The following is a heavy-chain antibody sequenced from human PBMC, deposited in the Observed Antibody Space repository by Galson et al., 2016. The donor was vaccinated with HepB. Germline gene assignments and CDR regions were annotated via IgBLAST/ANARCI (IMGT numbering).Heavy chain of an antibody. CDR1: GFSFSNSG. D-gene: IGHD3-9*01. CDR2: IYYSGTT. J-gene: IGHJ3*02. V-gene: IGHV4-39*01. Sequence: LRLSCAASGFSFSNSGMSWIRQTPGKGLDWIGSIYYSGTTYYNPSLKSRALISVATSKNQFSLKLTSVTAADTAVYYCSRPALRYLDPVSHNPGENAFHIWGQGTMVTVSS. CDR3: SRPALRYLDPVSHNPGENAFHI.